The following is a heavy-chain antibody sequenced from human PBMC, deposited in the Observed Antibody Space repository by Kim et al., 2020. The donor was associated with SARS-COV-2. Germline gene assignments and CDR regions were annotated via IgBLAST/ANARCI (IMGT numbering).Heavy chain of an antibody. D-gene: IGHD2-15*01. CDR3: ARDGPLGYCSGGSCYSGWFDP. CDR1: GYTFTSYG. V-gene: IGHV1-18*01. Sequence: ASVKVSCKASGYTFTSYGISWVRQAPGQGLEWMGWISAYNGNTNYAQKLQGRVTMTTDTSTSTAYMELRSLRSDDTAVYYCARDGPLGYCSGGSCYSGWFDPWGQGTLVTVSS. J-gene: IGHJ5*02. CDR2: ISAYNGNT.